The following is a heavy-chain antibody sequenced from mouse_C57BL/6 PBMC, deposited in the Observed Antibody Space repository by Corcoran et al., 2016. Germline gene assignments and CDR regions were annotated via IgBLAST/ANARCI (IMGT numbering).Heavy chain of an antibody. D-gene: IGHD1-1*01. V-gene: IGHV1-26*01. CDR2: INPNNGGT. CDR1: GYTFTDYY. J-gene: IGHJ1*03. CDR3: ARRYYYGRYWYFDV. Sequence: EVQLQQSGPELVKPGASVKISCKASGYTFTDYYMNWVKQSHGKSLEWIGDINPNNGGTSYNQKFKGKATLTVDKSSSTAYMELRSLTSEDSAVYYCARRYYYGRYWYFDVWGTGTTVTVSS.